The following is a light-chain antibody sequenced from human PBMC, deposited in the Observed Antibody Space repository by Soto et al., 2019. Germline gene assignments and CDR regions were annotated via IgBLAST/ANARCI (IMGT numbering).Light chain of an antibody. CDR3: QQRSNWPPNT. J-gene: IGKJ1*01. CDR1: QSVSSY. CDR2: DAS. V-gene: IGKV3-11*01. Sequence: EIVLTQSPATLSLSPGERATLSCRASQSVSSYLAWYQQKPGQAPRLLIYDASNRATGIPARFSGSGSGTDFTITISSLEPEDFAVYYCQQRSNWPPNTFGQGTKVEIK.